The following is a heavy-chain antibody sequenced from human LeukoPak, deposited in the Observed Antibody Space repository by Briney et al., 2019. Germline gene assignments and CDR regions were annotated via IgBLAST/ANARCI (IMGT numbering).Heavy chain of an antibody. CDR2: ISGSGGST. CDR3: AGGGESGYDLDY. J-gene: IGHJ4*02. CDR1: GFTFSSYA. D-gene: IGHD5-12*01. Sequence: GGSLRLSCTASGFTFSSYAMSWVRQAPQKGLEWVSAISGSGGSTYYADSVKGRFTISRDNAKNSLYLQMNSLRAEDTAVYYCAGGGESGYDLDYWGQGTLVTVSS. V-gene: IGHV3-23*01.